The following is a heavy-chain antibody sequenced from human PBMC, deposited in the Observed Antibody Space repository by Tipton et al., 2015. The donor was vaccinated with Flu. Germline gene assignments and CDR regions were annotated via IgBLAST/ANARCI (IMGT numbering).Heavy chain of an antibody. D-gene: IGHD4-11*01. J-gene: IGHJ5*02. V-gene: IGHV4-38-2*01. CDR1: GDSIGSDYY. CDR2: IHRSGNT. Sequence: TLSLTCSVSGDSIGSDYYWCWILQPPGKGLGWVGNIHRSGNTYYNSSLHNRVTMSLDKSKNQFFLRLVSMTATDTAVYYCARRDYSNYVSEPKNWFYPWGQGILVTVSS. CDR3: ARRDYSNYVSEPKNWFYP.